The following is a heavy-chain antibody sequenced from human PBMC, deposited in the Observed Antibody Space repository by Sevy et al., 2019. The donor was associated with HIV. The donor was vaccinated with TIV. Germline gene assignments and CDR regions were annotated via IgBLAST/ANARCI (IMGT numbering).Heavy chain of an antibody. CDR2: VHHRGSA. Sequence: SETLSLTCAVSGGSISSDNFWNWVRQSPGKGLEWIGEVHHRGSAHYNPSLKSRVTISVDKSKNEFCLKLTSVTAADTAVYYCAIAEYFYDNRGIHVPLDMWGQGTMVTVSS. CDR1: GGSISSDNF. V-gene: IGHV4-4*02. J-gene: IGHJ3*02. CDR3: AIAEYFYDNRGIHVPLDM. D-gene: IGHD3-22*01.